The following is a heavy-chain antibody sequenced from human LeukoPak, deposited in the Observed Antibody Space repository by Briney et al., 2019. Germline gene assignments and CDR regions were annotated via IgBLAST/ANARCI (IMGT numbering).Heavy chain of an antibody. CDR1: GFTLSTFD. V-gene: IGHV3-13*04. D-gene: IGHD1-14*01. J-gene: IGHJ5*02. CDR3: ARAPTRWHNHFDP. Sequence: PGGSLRLFCAASGFTLSTFDMHWVRQVPGKGLEYVSHIGPADDTHYSDSVRGRFTISREDSKKSLYLQMNNLRAEDTGVYYCARAPTRWHNHFDPWGQGTPVTVSS. CDR2: IGPADDT.